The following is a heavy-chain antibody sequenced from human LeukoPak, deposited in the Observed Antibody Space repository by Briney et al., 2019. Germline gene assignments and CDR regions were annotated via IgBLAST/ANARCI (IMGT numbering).Heavy chain of an antibody. CDR1: GGSISSGLYS. J-gene: IGHJ4*02. CDR3: ARDRSGTYYDH. V-gene: IGHV4-61*01. CDR2: IYYSGST. D-gene: IGHD3-10*01. Sequence: SETLSLTCDVSGGSISSGLYSWSWIRQPPGKGLEWIGYIYYSGSTNYNPSLKSRVTISVATSKNQFSLKLSSVTAADTAVYYCARDRSGTYYDHWGQGTLVTVSS.